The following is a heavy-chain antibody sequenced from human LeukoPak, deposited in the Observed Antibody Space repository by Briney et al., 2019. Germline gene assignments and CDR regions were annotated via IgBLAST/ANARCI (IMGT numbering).Heavy chain of an antibody. D-gene: IGHD2-2*01. V-gene: IGHV3-66*02. CDR1: GFTFSGNY. CDR3: ATRYCSSTSCYRGAFDI. Sequence: PGGSLRLSCAASGFTFSGNYMSWVRQAPGKGLEWVSLIYSGGDTYYADSVKGRFTISRDNSKNTLYLQMDSLRAEDTAVYYCATRYCSSTSCYRGAFDIWGQGTMVTVSS. J-gene: IGHJ3*02. CDR2: IYSGGDT.